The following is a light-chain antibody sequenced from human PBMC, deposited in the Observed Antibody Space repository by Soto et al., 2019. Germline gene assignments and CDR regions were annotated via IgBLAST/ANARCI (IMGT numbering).Light chain of an antibody. CDR1: SSDVGTYNY. V-gene: IGLV2-14*03. Sequence: QSALTQPASVSGSPGQSITISCTGTSSDVGTYNYVSWYQQHPGKAPQLMIYDVNTRPSGVSDRFSGSKSGNTASLTISGVQAEDEAYYYCCSYTSITTYVFGTGTKLTVL. J-gene: IGLJ1*01. CDR2: DVN. CDR3: CSYTSITTYV.